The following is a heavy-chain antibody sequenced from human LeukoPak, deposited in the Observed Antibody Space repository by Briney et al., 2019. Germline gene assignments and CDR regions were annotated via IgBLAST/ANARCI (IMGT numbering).Heavy chain of an antibody. D-gene: IGHD2-15*01. Sequence: GGSLRLSCAASGFTFSDYYMSWIRQAPGKGLEWISYISSSGSTIYYADPVKGRFTISRDNARNSLYLQMNSLRAEDTAVYYCARVFCSGGSCSVFDIWGQGTMVTVSS. CDR1: GFTFSDYY. V-gene: IGHV3-11*01. CDR2: ISSSGSTI. CDR3: ARVFCSGGSCSVFDI. J-gene: IGHJ3*02.